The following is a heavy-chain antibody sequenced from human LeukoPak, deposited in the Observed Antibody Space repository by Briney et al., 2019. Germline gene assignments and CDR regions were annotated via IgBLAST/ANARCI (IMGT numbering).Heavy chain of an antibody. CDR2: ITTSIDII. CDR1: GFIFSNSA. Sequence: GGSLRLSCAASGFIFSNSAMNWVRQAPGQGLEWISYITTSIDIISYADSVKGRFTISRDNAKNSLYLQMDSLRDEDTAVYYCVSDHNYYFGYWGQGILVTVSA. V-gene: IGHV3-48*02. CDR3: VSDHNYYFGY. J-gene: IGHJ4*02.